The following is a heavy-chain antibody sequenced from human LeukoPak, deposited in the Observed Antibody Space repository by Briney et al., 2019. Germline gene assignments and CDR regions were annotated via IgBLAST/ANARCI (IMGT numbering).Heavy chain of an antibody. CDR1: GYTFTSYY. D-gene: IGHD2-15*01. CDR2: INPSGGST. CDR3: ARGGIVVVVAATDVHNYYMDV. Sequence: ASVKVSCKASGYTFTSYYMHWVRQAPGQGLEWMGIINPSGGSTSYAQKFQGRVTMTGDMSTSTVYMELSSLRSEDTAVYYCARGGIVVVVAATDVHNYYMDVWGKGTTVTVSS. J-gene: IGHJ6*03. V-gene: IGHV1-46*01.